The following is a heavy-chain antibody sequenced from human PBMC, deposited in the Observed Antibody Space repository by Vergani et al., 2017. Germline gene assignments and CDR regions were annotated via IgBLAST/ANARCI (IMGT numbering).Heavy chain of an antibody. CDR3: VGLPRDPWNFDL. Sequence: EVQLVESVGGLVQPGGSLTLSCVASVFTFSGSAMHWVRQTSGKGLEWVAHISPDGSATSYVDSVKRGFTTSRDNTKNSLSLQMSGLRVEDTAVYYFVGLPRDPWNFDLWGRGTLITVSS. V-gene: IGHV3-7*02. CDR2: ISPDGSAT. J-gene: IGHJ2*01. CDR1: VFTFSGSA. D-gene: IGHD5-24*01.